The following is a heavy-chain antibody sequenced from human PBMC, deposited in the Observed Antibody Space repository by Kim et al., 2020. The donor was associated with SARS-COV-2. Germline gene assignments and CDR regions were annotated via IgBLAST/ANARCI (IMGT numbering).Heavy chain of an antibody. CDR3: ARGTTGTNPSYYYYYYMDV. V-gene: IGHV4-30-4*01. Sequence: SETLSLTCTVSGGSISSGDYYWSWIRQPPGKGLEWIGYIYYSGSTYYNPSLKSRVTISVDTSKNQFSLKLSSVTAADTAVYYCARGTTGTNPSYYYYYYMDVWGKGTTVTVSS. CDR2: IYYSGST. D-gene: IGHD1-1*01. CDR1: GGSISSGDYY. J-gene: IGHJ6*03.